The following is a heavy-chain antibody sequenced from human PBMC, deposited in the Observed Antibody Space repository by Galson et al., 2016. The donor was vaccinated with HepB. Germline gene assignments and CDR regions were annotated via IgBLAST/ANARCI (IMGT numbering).Heavy chain of an antibody. J-gene: IGHJ4*02. CDR2: VIPVFGTS. V-gene: IGHV1-69*13. CDR3: VVRIVGGTDSAADY. CDR1: GGTFSNYA. Sequence: VKVSCKASGGTFSNYAIHWVRQAPGQGLEWMGVVIPVFGTSNSEQKFQGRVTITADEISDTAYMELTGLRSEDTAVYYCVVRIVGGTDSAADYWGQGTQVTVSS. D-gene: IGHD1-26*01.